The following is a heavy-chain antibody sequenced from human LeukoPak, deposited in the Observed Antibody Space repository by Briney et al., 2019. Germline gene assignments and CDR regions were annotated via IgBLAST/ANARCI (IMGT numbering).Heavy chain of an antibody. V-gene: IGHV3-48*01. CDR2: ISGSSVTV. CDR3: ARDAKPLDYNGSGSYDY. J-gene: IGHJ4*02. D-gene: IGHD3-10*01. CDR1: GFTFSRYV. Sequence: GGSLRLSCAASGFTFSRYVMNWVRQAPGKGLEWVSYISGSSVTVYYAASVKGRFTISRDNSKKTLYLQMGSLRAEDTAVYYCARDAKPLDYNGSGSYDYWGQGTLVTVSS.